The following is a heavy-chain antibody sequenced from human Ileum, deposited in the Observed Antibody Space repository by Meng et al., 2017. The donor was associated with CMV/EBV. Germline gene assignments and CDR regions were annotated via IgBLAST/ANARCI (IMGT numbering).Heavy chain of an antibody. Sequence: QVQLQESGQGLVKTSETLSLTCYVSVGSISNYYWSWIRQPAGKGLEWIAHIYTSGTTNYNPSLKSRVTMSVDTSRNQFSLKLTSVTAADTAVYYCARNYGSGNWNFFHYWGQGTLVTVSS. CDR3: ARNYGSGNWNFFHY. J-gene: IGHJ4*02. D-gene: IGHD3-10*01. V-gene: IGHV4-4*07. CDR2: IYTSGTT. CDR1: VGSISNYY.